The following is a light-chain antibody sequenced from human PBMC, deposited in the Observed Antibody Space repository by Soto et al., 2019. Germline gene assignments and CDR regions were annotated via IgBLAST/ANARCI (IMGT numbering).Light chain of an antibody. V-gene: IGKV1-5*03. CDR1: QSINIW. J-gene: IGKJ1*01. Sequence: DIQMTQSPSTLSASVGDRVTITCRASQSINIWLAWYQQKPGRAPKLLIYKASSLESGVPSRFSGSGSGTAFTLTISTLQPDDFATYYCQQYNDYSPWTFGQGTKVAIK. CDR2: KAS. CDR3: QQYNDYSPWT.